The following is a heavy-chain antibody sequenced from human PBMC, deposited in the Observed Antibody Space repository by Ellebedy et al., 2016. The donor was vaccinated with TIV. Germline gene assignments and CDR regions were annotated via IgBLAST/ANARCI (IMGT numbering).Heavy chain of an antibody. CDR2: INHSGST. Sequence: MPSETLSLTCAVYGGSFSGYYWSWIRQPPGKGLEWIGEINHSGSTNYNPSLKSRVTISVDTSKNQFSLKLSSVTAADTAVYYCARGGVVGATPNDYWGQGTLVTVSS. J-gene: IGHJ4*02. V-gene: IGHV4-34*01. D-gene: IGHD1-26*01. CDR1: GGSFSGYY. CDR3: ARGGVVGATPNDY.